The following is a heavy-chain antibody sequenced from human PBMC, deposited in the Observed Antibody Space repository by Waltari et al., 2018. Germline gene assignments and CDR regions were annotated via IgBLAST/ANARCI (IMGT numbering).Heavy chain of an antibody. CDR2: INHSGRT. CDR1: GGSFSGYY. V-gene: IGHV4-34*01. J-gene: IGHJ4*02. D-gene: IGHD1-1*01. CDR3: ARGAGYPTLIDY. Sequence: QVQLQQWGAGLLKPSETLSLTCAVYGGSFSGYYWSWIRQPPGKGLEWSGEINHSGRTNYNPSLKSRVTLSVDTSKNQFSLKLSSVTAADTAVYYCARGAGYPTLIDYWGQGTLVTVSS.